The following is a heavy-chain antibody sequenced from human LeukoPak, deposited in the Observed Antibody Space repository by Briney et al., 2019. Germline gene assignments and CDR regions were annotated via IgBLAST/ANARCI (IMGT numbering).Heavy chain of an antibody. V-gene: IGHV3-23*01. CDR1: GFSFTFYG. J-gene: IGHJ4*02. CDR3: ARIPRFLEWLLSIYFDY. Sequence: GGSLRLTCAASGFSFTFYGMSWVRQAPGKGLEWVSVISPSGDKTYYADSVKGRFTISRDNSKDTLYLQMNVLRTEDTAIYYCARIPRFLEWLLSIYFDYWGQGTLVTVSS. CDR2: ISPSGDKT. D-gene: IGHD3-3*01.